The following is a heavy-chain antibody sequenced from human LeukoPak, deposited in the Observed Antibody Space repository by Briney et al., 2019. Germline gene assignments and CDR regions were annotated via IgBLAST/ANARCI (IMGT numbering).Heavy chain of an antibody. CDR2: ISYDGSNK. Sequence: GGSLRLSCAASGFTFSSYWMHWVRQAPGKGLDWVAVISYDGSNKYYADPVKGRFTISRDNSKNTLYLQMNSLRAEDTAVYYCAKDRGGGELWEFDYWGQGTLVTVSS. CDR3: AKDRGGGELWEFDY. CDR1: GFTFSSYW. V-gene: IGHV3-30*18. J-gene: IGHJ4*02. D-gene: IGHD3-16*01.